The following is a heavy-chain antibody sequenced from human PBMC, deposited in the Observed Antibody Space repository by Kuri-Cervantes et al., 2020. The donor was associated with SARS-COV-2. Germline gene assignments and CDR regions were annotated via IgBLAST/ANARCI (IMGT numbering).Heavy chain of an antibody. CDR1: GFTVSSNY. J-gene: IGHJ6*03. CDR2: IYSGGST. D-gene: IGHD2-21*01. CDR3: ARVAGEGPIYYYYMDV. Sequence: GESMKISSAASGFTVSSNYMSWVRQAPGKGLEWVSVIYSGGSTYYADSVKGRFTISRDNSKNTLYLQMNSLRAEDTAVYYCARVAGEGPIYYYYMDVWGKGTTVTVSS. V-gene: IGHV3-66*02.